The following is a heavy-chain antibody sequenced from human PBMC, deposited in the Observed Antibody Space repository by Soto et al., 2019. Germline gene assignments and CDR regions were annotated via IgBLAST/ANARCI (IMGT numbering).Heavy chain of an antibody. D-gene: IGHD6-19*01. CDR1: GFTFSSSA. CDR3: AKDRSGWYTFDY. J-gene: IGHJ4*02. Sequence: PGGSLRLSCAASGFTFSSSAMSWVRQAPGKGLEWVSTISGSGGSTYYADSVKGRFTISRDNSKNTLYLQMNSLRAEDTAVYYCAKDRSGWYTFDYWGQGTLVTSPQ. CDR2: ISGSGGST. V-gene: IGHV3-23*01.